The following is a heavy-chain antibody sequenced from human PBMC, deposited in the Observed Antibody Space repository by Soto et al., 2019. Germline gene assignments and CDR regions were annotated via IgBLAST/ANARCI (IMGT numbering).Heavy chain of an antibody. D-gene: IGHD3-10*01. CDR1: GFTFTADY. CDR2: ITSGGSNI. J-gene: IGHJ4*02. Sequence: QVQLVESGGGLVKPGGSLRLSSTASGFTFTADYMTWSRQAPGKGLEWVSYITSGGSNIYYADSVRGRFTISRNNAKNSVYLQMSSLRAEDTAIYYCARDIRGANWGQGTLVIVSS. V-gene: IGHV3-11*01. CDR3: ARDIRGAN.